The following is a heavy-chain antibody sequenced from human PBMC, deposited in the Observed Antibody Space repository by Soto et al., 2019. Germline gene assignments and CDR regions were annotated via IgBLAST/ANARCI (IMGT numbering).Heavy chain of an antibody. CDR2: IYYSGST. Sequence: SETLSLTCTVSGGSISSYYWSWIRQPPGKGLEWIGYIYYSGSTNYNPSLKSRVTISVDTSKNQFSLKLSSVTAADTAVYYCARARLSRSWWFDPWGQGTLVAVSS. CDR1: GGSISSYY. D-gene: IGHD3-10*01. CDR3: ARARLSRSWWFDP. J-gene: IGHJ5*02. V-gene: IGHV4-59*01.